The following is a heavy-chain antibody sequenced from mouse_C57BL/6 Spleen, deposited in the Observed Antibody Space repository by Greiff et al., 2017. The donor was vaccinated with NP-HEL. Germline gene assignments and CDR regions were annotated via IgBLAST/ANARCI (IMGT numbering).Heavy chain of an antibody. CDR3: ARKGSDGYFFAMDY. D-gene: IGHD2-3*01. Sequence: VQLKESGGDLVKPGGSLKLSCAASGFTFSSYGMSWVRQTPDKRLEWVATISSGGSYTYYPDSVKGRFTISRDNAKNTLYLQMSSLKSEDTAMYYCARKGSDGYFFAMDYWGQGTSVTVSS. J-gene: IGHJ4*01. CDR2: ISSGGSYT. V-gene: IGHV5-6*01. CDR1: GFTFSSYG.